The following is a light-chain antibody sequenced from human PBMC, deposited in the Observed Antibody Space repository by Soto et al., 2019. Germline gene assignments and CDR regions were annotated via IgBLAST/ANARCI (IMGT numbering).Light chain of an antibody. V-gene: IGKV1-5*01. CDR1: QSISTW. Sequence: DIQMTQSPSTLSASVGDRVTITCRASQSISTWLAWYQQKPGKAPKVLIYEASKLESGVPSRFSGSGSVTEFTLTISTLQPDDVATYYCQQYNSYQWTFGQGTKVEIK. CDR3: QQYNSYQWT. CDR2: EAS. J-gene: IGKJ1*01.